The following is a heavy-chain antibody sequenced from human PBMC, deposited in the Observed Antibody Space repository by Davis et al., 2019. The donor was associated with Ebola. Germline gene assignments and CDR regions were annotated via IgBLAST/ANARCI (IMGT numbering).Heavy chain of an antibody. V-gene: IGHV3-23*01. CDR3: AKVHPPTTVTTGWFDP. D-gene: IGHD4-17*01. CDR1: GFIYSSYA. CDR2: ISVRSIT. Sequence: GESLKISCAASGFIYSSYAMSWVRQAPGKGLEWVSSISVRSITYHADSVKGRFTISRDNSKNTLYLQMNSLRAEGTAVYYCAKVHPPTTVTTGWFDPWGQGTLVTVSS. J-gene: IGHJ5*02.